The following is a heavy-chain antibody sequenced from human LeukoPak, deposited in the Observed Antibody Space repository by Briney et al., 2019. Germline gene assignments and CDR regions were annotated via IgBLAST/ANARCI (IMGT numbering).Heavy chain of an antibody. D-gene: IGHD5-12*01. J-gene: IGHJ6*04. Sequence: SVKVSCMASGDTFDSHALSWVRQAPGQGLEWMGAIIPMYGTSNYAQKFQGRVAIIADKSTSTAYMELNSLTSEDTAVYYCAIAQNNHGYVYFGMDVWGKGTTVTVSS. CDR2: IIPMYGTS. CDR3: AIAQNNHGYVYFGMDV. CDR1: GDTFDSHA. V-gene: IGHV1-69*06.